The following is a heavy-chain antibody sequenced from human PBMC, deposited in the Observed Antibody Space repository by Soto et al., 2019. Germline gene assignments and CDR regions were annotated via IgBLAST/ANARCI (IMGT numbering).Heavy chain of an antibody. J-gene: IGHJ6*02. V-gene: IGHV4-39*01. CDR1: GGSISSSSYY. CDR3: ARHYSLLPDMDV. D-gene: IGHD6-13*01. Sequence: SETLSLTCTVSGGSISSSSYYWGWIRQPPGKGLEWIGSIYYSGSTYYNPSLKSRVTISVDTSKNQFSLKLSSVTAADTVVYYCARHYSLLPDMDVWGQGTTVTVSS. CDR2: IYYSGST.